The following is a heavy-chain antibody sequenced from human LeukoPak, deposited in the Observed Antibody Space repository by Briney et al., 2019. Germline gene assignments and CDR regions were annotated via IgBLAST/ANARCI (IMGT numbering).Heavy chain of an antibody. D-gene: IGHD3-22*01. CDR1: GASISSSGYY. CDR3: ARRLTTMNAFDI. J-gene: IGHJ3*02. Sequence: SETLSLTCTVSGASISSSGYYWGWIRPPPGKGLQWIGSLHYTGNTYYNPCLKSRVTITADTSKNQFSLNVVSVTATDEAVFYCARRLTTMNAFDIWGKGTMVTVSS. V-gene: IGHV4-39*01. CDR2: LHYTGNT.